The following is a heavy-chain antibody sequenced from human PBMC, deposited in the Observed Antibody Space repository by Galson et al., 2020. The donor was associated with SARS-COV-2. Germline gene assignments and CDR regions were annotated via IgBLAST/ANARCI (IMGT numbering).Heavy chain of an antibody. Sequence: SLKISCAASGFTLSSYAMHWVRPAPGQGPERVAVISSAGSMKYYADSVKGRFTISRDNSKNTLYLQMNSLRAEDTAVYYCARDLLMVNPYYYYYGMDVWGQGTTVTVSS. D-gene: IGHD2-8*01. CDR1: GFTLSSYA. V-gene: IGHV3-30-3*01. CDR3: ARDLLMVNPYYYYYGMDV. J-gene: IGHJ6*02. CDR2: ISSAGSMK.